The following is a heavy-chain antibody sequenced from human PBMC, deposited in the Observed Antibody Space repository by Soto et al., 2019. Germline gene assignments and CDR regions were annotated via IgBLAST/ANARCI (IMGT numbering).Heavy chain of an antibody. CDR3: AKGPGLVASSGSPDS. D-gene: IGHD2-8*02. CDR1: GFTFDDFA. Sequence: EVQLVESGGGLVQPSRSLRLSCAASGFTFDDFAMHWVRQPPGKGLEWVSGISWNSASIVYADSVKGRFTISRDNAKNSLYLQLDSLGVEDTAFYYCAKGPGLVASSGSPDSWGQGTLVSVSS. J-gene: IGHJ4*02. CDR2: ISWNSASI. V-gene: IGHV3-9*01.